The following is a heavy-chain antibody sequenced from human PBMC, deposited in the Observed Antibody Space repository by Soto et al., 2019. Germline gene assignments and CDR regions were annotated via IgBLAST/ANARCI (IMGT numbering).Heavy chain of an antibody. V-gene: IGHV3-30*18. Sequence: QVQLVESGGGVVQPGRSLRLSCAASGFTFSSYAIHWVRQAPGKGLEWVAVISFDGGIQYYADSVKGRFTISRDNSKNTLYLQMDSLRAADTAVYYCAKVSEGSMITFGGVIAYWGQGTLVTVSS. CDR2: ISFDGGIQ. CDR1: GFTFSSYA. D-gene: IGHD3-16*02. J-gene: IGHJ4*02. CDR3: AKVSEGSMITFGGVIAY.